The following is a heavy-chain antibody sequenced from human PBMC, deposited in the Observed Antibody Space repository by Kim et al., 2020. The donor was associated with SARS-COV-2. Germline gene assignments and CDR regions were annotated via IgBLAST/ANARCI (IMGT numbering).Heavy chain of an antibody. CDR2: IYYSGST. Sequence: SETLSLTCTVSGGSISSSSYYWGWIRQPPGKGLEWIGSIYYSGSTYYNPSLKSRVTISVDTSKNQLSLKLSSVTAADTAVYYCARDLVADTVVGAFPGAFDIWGQGTMVTVSS. J-gene: IGHJ3*02. V-gene: IGHV4-39*07. CDR1: GGSISSSSYY. CDR3: ARDLVADTVVGAFPGAFDI. D-gene: IGHD1-26*01.